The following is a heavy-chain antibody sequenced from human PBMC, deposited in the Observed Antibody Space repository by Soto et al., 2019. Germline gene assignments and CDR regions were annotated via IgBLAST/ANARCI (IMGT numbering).Heavy chain of an antibody. CDR2: IIPIFGSA. CDR3: ARDGDVRTAVITGSFDC. D-gene: IGHD3-10*02. CDR1: GGTFTTYS. J-gene: IGHJ4*02. V-gene: IGHV1-69*01. Sequence: QVQLVQSGAEVKKPGSSVKVSCKASGGTFTTYSINWVRQAPGQGLEWMGGIIPIFGSANYAQKFRGRVTITADELTSTVYMELSSLRSEDTAVYYCARDGDVRTAVITGSFDCWGQGTLVTVSS.